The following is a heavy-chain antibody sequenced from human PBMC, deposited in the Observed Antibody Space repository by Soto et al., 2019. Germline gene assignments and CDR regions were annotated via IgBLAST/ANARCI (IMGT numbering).Heavy chain of an antibody. CDR2: ISSSSFTI. J-gene: IGHJ4*02. CDR3: ARHYNDFWSGYFDY. V-gene: IGHV3-48*01. Sequence: EVHLVESGGRLVQPGGSLRLSCAASVFRFSHYSMNWVRQAPGRGLEWVSYISSSSFTIHYADSVEGRFAISRDNAKNSLYLQMNSLRAEDTAVYYCARHYNDFWSGYFDYWGQGALVTVSS. D-gene: IGHD3-3*01. CDR1: VFRFSHYS.